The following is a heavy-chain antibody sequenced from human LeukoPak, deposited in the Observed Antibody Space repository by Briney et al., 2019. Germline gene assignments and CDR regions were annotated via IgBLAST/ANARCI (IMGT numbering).Heavy chain of an antibody. CDR2: ISAYNGNT. CDR1: GYTFTSYG. J-gene: IGHJ4*02. CDR3: ARDRTTVTTYYFDY. Sequence: ASVKVSCKASGYTFTSYGISWVRQAPGQGLEWMGWISAYNGNTNYAQKLQGRVTMTTDTSTSTAYMELRSLRSDNTAVCYCARDRTTVTTYYFDYWGQGTLVTVSS. D-gene: IGHD4-17*01. V-gene: IGHV1-18*01.